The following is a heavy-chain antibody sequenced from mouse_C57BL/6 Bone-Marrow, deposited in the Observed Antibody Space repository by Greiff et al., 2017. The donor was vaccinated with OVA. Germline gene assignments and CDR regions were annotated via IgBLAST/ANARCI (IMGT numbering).Heavy chain of an antibody. CDR3: ARLGLAWCAY. CDR2: IYPGSGST. V-gene: IGHV1-55*01. Sequence: VQLQQPGAELVKPGASVKMSCKASGYTFTSYWITWVKQRPGQGLEWIGAIYPGSGSTTYNEKFKSKATLTVDPSSSTAYMQLRSLTSEDSAVYYCARLGLAWCAYWGQGTLVTVSA. J-gene: IGHJ3*01. CDR1: GYTFTSYW. D-gene: IGHD4-1*01.